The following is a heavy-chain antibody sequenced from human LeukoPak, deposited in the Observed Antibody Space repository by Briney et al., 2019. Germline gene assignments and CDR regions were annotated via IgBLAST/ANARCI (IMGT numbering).Heavy chain of an antibody. V-gene: IGHV3-48*01. CDR1: GFTFSSYN. D-gene: IGHD1-26*01. J-gene: IGHJ3*02. CDR3: ARDVGATVVFDI. Sequence: GGSLRLSCAASGFTFSSYNMNWVRQAPGKGLEWVSYISSSGSTIYYADSVKGRFTISRDNAKNSLYLQMNSLRAEDTAVYFCARDVGATVVFDIWGQGTFVTVSS. CDR2: ISSSGSTI.